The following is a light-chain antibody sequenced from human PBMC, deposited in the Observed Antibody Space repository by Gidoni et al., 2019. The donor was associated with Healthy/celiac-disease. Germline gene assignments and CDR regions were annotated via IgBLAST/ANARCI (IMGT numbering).Light chain of an antibody. V-gene: IGKV3-15*01. J-gene: IGKJ4*01. CDR1: QSVSSN. CDR2: GAS. CDR3: QQYNNWHMLT. Sequence: EIVMTQSPATLSVSPGERATLSCRASQSVSSNLAWYQQKPGQAPRLLIYGASTRATGIPARFSGSGSGTEFTLTISSLKSEDFAVYDCQQYNNWHMLTFGGGNKVEIK.